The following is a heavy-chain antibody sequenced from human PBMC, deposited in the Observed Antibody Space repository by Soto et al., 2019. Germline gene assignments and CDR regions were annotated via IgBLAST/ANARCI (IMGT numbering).Heavy chain of an antibody. D-gene: IGHD4-17*01. CDR3: TAISNYGASNYWYFDL. CDR2: IKSKDDGGAT. V-gene: IGHV3-15*01. J-gene: IGHJ2*01. Sequence: GGSLRLSCAGSGFTFSCAWMSWVRQTPGKGLEWLGRIKSKDDGGATDYAAPVKGRFTISRDDSNNTVYLQMNSLKIEDTAVYFCTAISNYGASNYWYFDLWGLGTLVTVS. CDR1: GFTFSCAW.